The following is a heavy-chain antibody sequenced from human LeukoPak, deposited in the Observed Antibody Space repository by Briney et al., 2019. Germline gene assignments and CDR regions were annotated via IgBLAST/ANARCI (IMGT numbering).Heavy chain of an antibody. CDR3: ARQGTASPTAAFDI. CDR2: ISSSSSYI. CDR1: GFTFSSYS. Sequence: GGSLRLSCAASGFTFSSYSMNWVRQAPGKGLEWVSSISSSSSYIYYADSVKGRFTISRDNAKNSLYLQMSSLRAEDTAVYYCARQGTASPTAAFDIWGQGTMVTVSS. V-gene: IGHV3-21*01. D-gene: IGHD2-21*02. J-gene: IGHJ3*02.